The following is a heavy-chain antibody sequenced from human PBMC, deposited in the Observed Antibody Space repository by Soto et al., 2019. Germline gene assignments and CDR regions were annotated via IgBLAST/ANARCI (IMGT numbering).Heavy chain of an antibody. D-gene: IGHD2-2*01. J-gene: IGHJ3*02. CDR1: GYSFTSYW. CDR3: ARHGPYCSSTSCYAFALNAFDI. Sequence: GESLKISCKGSGYSFTSYWIGWVRQMPGKGLEWMGIIYPGDSDTRYSPSFQGQVTISADKSISTAYLQWSSLKASDTAMYYCARHGPYCSSTSCYAFALNAFDIWGQGTMVTVSS. CDR2: IYPGDSDT. V-gene: IGHV5-51*01.